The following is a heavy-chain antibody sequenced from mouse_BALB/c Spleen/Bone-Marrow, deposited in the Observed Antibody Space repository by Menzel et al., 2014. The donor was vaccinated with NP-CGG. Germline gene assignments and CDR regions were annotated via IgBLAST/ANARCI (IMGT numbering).Heavy chain of an antibody. V-gene: IGHV3-8*02. CDR3: ARYYGSPWFAY. CDR1: GDSITSGY. CDR2: ISYSGST. D-gene: IGHD1-1*01. Sequence: EVKVVESGPSLVKPSQTLSLTCSVTGDSITSGYWNWIRKFPGNKLEYMGYISYSGSTYYNPSLKSRISITRDTSKNXYYLQLNSVTTEDTATYYCARYYGSPWFAYWGQGTLVTVSA. J-gene: IGHJ3*01.